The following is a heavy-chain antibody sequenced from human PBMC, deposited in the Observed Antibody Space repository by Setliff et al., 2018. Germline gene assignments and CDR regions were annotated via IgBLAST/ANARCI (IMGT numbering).Heavy chain of an antibody. V-gene: IGHV4-38-2*01. D-gene: IGHD5-12*01. Sequence: SETLSLTCAVSGYSISSGYYWGWIRQPPGKGLEWIGSIYHSGSTYYNPSLKSRVTISVDTSKNQFSLKLSSVTAADTAVYYCASCGYDWGDTYAFDIWGQGTLVTVSS. J-gene: IGHJ1*01. CDR2: IYHSGST. CDR3: ASCGYDWGDTYAFDI. CDR1: GYSISSGYY.